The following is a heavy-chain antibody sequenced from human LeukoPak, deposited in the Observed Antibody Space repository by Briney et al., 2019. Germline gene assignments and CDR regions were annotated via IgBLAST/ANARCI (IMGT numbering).Heavy chain of an antibody. J-gene: IGHJ3*02. CDR3: ARSYYYGSGSYFRVDI. D-gene: IGHD3-10*01. V-gene: IGHV3-48*02. Sequence: GGSLRLSCAASGFTFSSYSMNWVRQAPGKGLEWASYISSSSSTIYYADSVKGRFTISRDNAKNSLYLQMNSLRDEDTAVYYCARSYYYGSGSYFRVDIWGQETMVTVSS. CDR1: GFTFSSYS. CDR2: ISSSSSTI.